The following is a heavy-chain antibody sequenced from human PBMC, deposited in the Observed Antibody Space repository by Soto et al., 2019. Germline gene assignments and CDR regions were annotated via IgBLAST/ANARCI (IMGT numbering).Heavy chain of an antibody. CDR1: GFTFSSYG. D-gene: IGHD3-10*01. V-gene: IGHV3-33*01. J-gene: IGHJ6*02. CDR2: IWYDGSNK. Sequence: GGSLRLSCAASGFTFSSYGMHWVRQAPGKGLEWVAVIWYDGSNKYYADSVKGRFTISRDNSKNTLYLQMNSLRAEDTAVYYCAREDTVGGYYYYYGMDVWGQGTTVTVSS. CDR3: AREDTVGGYYYYYGMDV.